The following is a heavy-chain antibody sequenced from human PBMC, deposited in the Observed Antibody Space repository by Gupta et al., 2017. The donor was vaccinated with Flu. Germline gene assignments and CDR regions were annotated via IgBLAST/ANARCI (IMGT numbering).Heavy chain of an antibody. V-gene: IGHV3-21*02. J-gene: IGHJ4*02. CDR2: VSPTALHV. CDR3: ARDYSGEAGCFGY. CDR1: GFTFSSYS. D-gene: IGHD2-21*01. Sequence: EVLLVESGGGLVKPGGSLRLSCAGSGFTFSSYSMNWVRQAPGKGLELVSSVSPTALHVYHADSVKGRFTISRDNTKNSLFLQMDSLRAEDTAVYFCARDYSGEAGCFGYWGRGILVTVSS.